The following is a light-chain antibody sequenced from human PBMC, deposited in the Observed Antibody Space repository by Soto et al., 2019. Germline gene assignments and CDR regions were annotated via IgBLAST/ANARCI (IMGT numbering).Light chain of an antibody. CDR1: QTVSITY. Sequence: PGEISTLSCMASQTVSITYLAWYQQKPGQAPRLVIHGASSRVTGLPARFSGSGSGTDFTLTISSLQSDDFAVYYCQQYDNWPWTFGQGTRLEIK. J-gene: IGKJ5*01. CDR2: GAS. V-gene: IGKV3-15*01. CDR3: QQYDNWPWT.